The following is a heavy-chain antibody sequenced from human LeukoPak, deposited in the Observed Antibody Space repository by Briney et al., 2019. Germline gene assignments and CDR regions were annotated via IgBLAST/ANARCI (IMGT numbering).Heavy chain of an antibody. CDR1: GGSISSYY. Sequence: SETLSLTCTVSGGSISSYYWSWIRQPPGKGLEWIGYIYYSGSTNYNPSLKSRVTISVDTSKNQFSLKLSSVTAADTAVYYCARQPNSSGIDYWGQGTLVTVSS. V-gene: IGHV4-59*08. CDR3: ARQPNSSGIDY. J-gene: IGHJ4*02. D-gene: IGHD3-22*01. CDR2: IYYSGST.